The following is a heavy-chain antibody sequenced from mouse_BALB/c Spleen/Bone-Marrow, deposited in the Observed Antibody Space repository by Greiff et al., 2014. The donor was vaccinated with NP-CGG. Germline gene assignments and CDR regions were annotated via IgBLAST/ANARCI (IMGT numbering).Heavy chain of an antibody. Sequence: QVQLKESGADLVRPGASVKSSCKASGYTFTSYWINWVKQRPGQGLEWIGNIYPSDSYTNYNQKFRDKATLTVDTSSSTAYMQLSSPTSEDSAVYYCTRQDYYGNSYWYFDVWGAGTTVTVSS. CDR3: TRQDYYGNSYWYFDV. D-gene: IGHD1-1*01. CDR2: IYPSDSYT. V-gene: IGHV1-59*01. CDR1: GYTFTSYW. J-gene: IGHJ1*01.